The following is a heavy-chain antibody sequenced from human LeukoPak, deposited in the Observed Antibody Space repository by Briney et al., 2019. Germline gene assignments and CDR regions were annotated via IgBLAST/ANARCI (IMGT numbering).Heavy chain of an antibody. CDR2: INHGGST. Sequence: SETLSLTCAVYGGSFSGYHWSWIRQPPGKGLEWIGEINHGGSTSYNPSLKSRVTISVDTSKNQFSLKLSSVTAADTAVYYCAAGPRGWFDPWGQGTLVTVSS. J-gene: IGHJ5*02. D-gene: IGHD6-25*01. CDR3: AAGPRGWFDP. V-gene: IGHV4-34*01. CDR1: GGSFSGYH.